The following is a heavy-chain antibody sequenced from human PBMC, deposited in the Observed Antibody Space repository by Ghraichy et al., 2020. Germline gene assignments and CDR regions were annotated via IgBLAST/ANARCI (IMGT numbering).Heavy chain of an antibody. CDR1: GFSFSSSD. Sequence: GGSLRLSCAASGFSFSSSDMNWVRQAPGKGPEWISYINSNSHTIYYADSVKGRFTISRDNAKNSLWLQMTSLRADDTAVYYCARDFSEFQYNWVDPWGQGTLVTVSS. D-gene: IGHD1-26*01. CDR2: INSNSHTI. V-gene: IGHV3-48*01. CDR3: ARDFSEFQYNWVDP. J-gene: IGHJ5*02.